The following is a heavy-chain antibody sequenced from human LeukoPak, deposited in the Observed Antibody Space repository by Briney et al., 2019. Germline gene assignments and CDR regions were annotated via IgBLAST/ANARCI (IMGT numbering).Heavy chain of an antibody. V-gene: IGHV4-59*08. J-gene: IGHJ4*02. CDR3: ARHRIVGAYYFDY. D-gene: IGHD1-26*01. CDR1: GGSISSYY. CDR2: IYYSGST. Sequence: SETLSLTCTVSGGSISSYYWSWIRQPPGKGLEWNGYIYYSGSTNHNPSRKSRVTISVATSKNQFSLKLSSVTAADTAVYYCARHRIVGAYYFDYWGLGTLVTVSS.